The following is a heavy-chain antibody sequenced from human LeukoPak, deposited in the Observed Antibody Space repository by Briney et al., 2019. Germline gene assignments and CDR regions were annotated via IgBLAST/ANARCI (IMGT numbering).Heavy chain of an antibody. CDR1: GDSISTSSYY. J-gene: IGHJ4*02. V-gene: IGHV4-39*01. CDR2: IYYSGST. Sequence: SETLSLTCSVSGDSISTSSYYWGWIRQPPGKGLEWIGTIYYSGSTYYNPSLTSRVTISVDTSKNQFSLKLSSVTAADTAVYYCARKRITMVRGVIDFDYWGQGTLVTVSS. CDR3: ARKRITMVRGVIDFDY. D-gene: IGHD3-10*01.